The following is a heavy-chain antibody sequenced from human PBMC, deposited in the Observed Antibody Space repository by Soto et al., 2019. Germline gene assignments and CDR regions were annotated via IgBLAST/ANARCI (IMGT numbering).Heavy chain of an antibody. Sequence: SETLSLTCTVSGGSISSGDYYWSWIRQPPGKGLEWIGYIYYSGSTYYNPSLKSRVTISVDTPKNQFSLKLSSVTAADTAVYYRARAWNYYYYYGMDVWGQGTTVTVSS. D-gene: IGHD1-7*01. CDR3: ARAWNYYYYYGMDV. CDR2: IYYSGST. CDR1: GGSISSGDYY. V-gene: IGHV4-30-4*01. J-gene: IGHJ6*02.